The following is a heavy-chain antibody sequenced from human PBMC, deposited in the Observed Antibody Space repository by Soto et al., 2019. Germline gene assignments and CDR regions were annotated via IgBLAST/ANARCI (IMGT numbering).Heavy chain of an antibody. D-gene: IGHD2-15*01. CDR3: VSVETLRYYYGMDV. J-gene: IGHJ6*02. Sequence: QVQLVQSGAEVKKPWSSVKVSCKASGGTFSSYAISWVRQAPGQGIEWMGGIIPSFRTADYAQKFQGRVTITADETTRTAYMELSSLRSEDTAVYYCVSVETLRYYYGMDVWGQGTTVTVSS. CDR1: GGTFSSYA. V-gene: IGHV1-69*12. CDR2: IIPSFRTA.